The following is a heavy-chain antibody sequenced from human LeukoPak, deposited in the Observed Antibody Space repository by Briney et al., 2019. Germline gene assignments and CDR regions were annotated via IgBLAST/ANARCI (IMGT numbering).Heavy chain of an antibody. CDR3: AELGITMIGGV. V-gene: IGHV3-48*04. J-gene: IGHJ6*04. D-gene: IGHD3-10*02. CDR2: ISSSGSTI. Sequence: GGSLRLSCAASGFSFNTYSMTWVRQAPGKGLEWVSYISSSGSTIYYADSVKGRFTISRDNAKNSLYLQMNSLRAEDTAVYYCAELGITMIGGVWGKGTTVTISS. CDR1: GFSFNTYS.